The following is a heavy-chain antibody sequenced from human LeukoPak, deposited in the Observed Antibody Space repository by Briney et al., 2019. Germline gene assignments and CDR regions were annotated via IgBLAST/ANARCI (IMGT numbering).Heavy chain of an antibody. V-gene: IGHV3-74*01. CDR1: GFTFSNYW. CDR3: ARGFNSYCGGDCYSPGY. CDR2: INGGGSSA. Sequence: GGSLRLSCVASGFTFSNYWMHWVRQAPGKGLVWVSRINGGGSSASYADFVKGRFTISRDNAKNTLYLQMNSLRADDTAVFYFARGFNSYCGGDCYSPGYWGQGTLVTVSS. D-gene: IGHD2-21*02. J-gene: IGHJ4*02.